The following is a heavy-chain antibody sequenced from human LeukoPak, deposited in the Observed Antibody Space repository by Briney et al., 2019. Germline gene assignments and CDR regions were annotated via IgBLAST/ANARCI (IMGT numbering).Heavy chain of an antibody. D-gene: IGHD3-3*01. CDR3: ARVVDYDFWSGYLSSMDV. CDR2: ISSSSSHL. V-gene: IGHV3-21*01. J-gene: IGHJ6*04. CDR1: GFTFSTYN. Sequence: GGSLRLSCVVSGFTFSTYNMNWVRQAPGKGLEWVSSISSSSSHLYYTDSVKGRFTISRDNAKNSLYLQMNSLRAEDTAVYYCARVVDYDFWSGYLSSMDVWGKGTTVPVSA.